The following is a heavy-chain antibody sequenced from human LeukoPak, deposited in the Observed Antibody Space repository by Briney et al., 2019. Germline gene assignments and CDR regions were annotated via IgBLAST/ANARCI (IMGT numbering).Heavy chain of an antibody. CDR3: ARIHSSGWYEYDY. CDR1: GGSISSYY. D-gene: IGHD6-19*01. Sequence: SETLSLTCTVSGGSISSYYWSWIRQPPGKGLEWIGYIYYSGGTNYNPSLKSRVTISVDTSKNQFSLKPSSVTAADTAVYYCARIHSSGWYEYDYWGQGTLVTVSS. J-gene: IGHJ4*02. CDR2: IYYSGGT. V-gene: IGHV4-59*08.